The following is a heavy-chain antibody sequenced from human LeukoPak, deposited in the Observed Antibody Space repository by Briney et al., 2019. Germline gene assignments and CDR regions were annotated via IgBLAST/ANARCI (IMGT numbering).Heavy chain of an antibody. D-gene: IGHD2-2*01. CDR3: ARDSGYPLNGMDV. CDR1: GGSISSYY. V-gene: IGHV4-59*01. CDR2: IYYSGST. Sequence: SETLSLTCTVPGGSISSYYWSWIRQPPGKGLEWIGYIYYSGSTNYNPSLKSRVTISVDTSKNQFSLKLSSVTAADTAVYYCARDSGYPLNGMDVWGQGTTVTVSS. J-gene: IGHJ6*02.